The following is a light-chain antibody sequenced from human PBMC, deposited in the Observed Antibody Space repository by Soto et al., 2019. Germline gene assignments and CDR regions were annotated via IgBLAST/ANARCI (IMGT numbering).Light chain of an antibody. J-gene: IGLJ2*01. V-gene: IGLV2-14*03. Sequence: QSVLTQPASVSGSPGQSITISCTGTSSDVGGYNYVSWYQQHPGKAPKVMIYDVSKRPSGISIRFSGSKSGNTASLTISGLQVEDEADHYCSSYTSGSTRVVFGGGTKLTVL. CDR2: DVS. CDR3: SSYTSGSTRVV. CDR1: SSDVGGYNY.